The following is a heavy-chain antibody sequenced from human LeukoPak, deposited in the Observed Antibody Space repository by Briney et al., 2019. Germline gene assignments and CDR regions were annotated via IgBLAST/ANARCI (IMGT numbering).Heavy chain of an antibody. J-gene: IGHJ4*02. Sequence: TESLSLTCAVYGGSFSGYYWSWIRQPPGKGLEWIGEINHSGRTNYNPSLKSRVTISVDTSKNQFSLKLSSVTAADTAVHYCARGPNYGPVDYWGQGTLVTASS. CDR2: INHSGRT. V-gene: IGHV4-34*01. D-gene: IGHD3-10*01. CDR1: GGSFSGYY. CDR3: ARGPNYGPVDY.